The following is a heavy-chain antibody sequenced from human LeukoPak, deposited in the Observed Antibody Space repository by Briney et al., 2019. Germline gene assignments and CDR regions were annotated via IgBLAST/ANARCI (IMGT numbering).Heavy chain of an antibody. D-gene: IGHD3-9*01. CDR2: IYSGGST. V-gene: IGHV3-53*01. CDR1: GFTVSSNY. Sequence: GGSLRLSCAASGFTVSSNYMSWVRQALGKGLEWVSVIYSGGSTYYADSVKGRFTISRDNSKNTLYLQMNSLRAEDTAVYYCARGQGLRYFDLDYWGQGTLVTVSS. CDR3: ARGQGLRYFDLDY. J-gene: IGHJ4*02.